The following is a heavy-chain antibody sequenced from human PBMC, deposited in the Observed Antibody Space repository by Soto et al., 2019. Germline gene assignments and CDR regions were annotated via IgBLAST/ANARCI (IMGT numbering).Heavy chain of an antibody. CDR1: GGSISSYY. Sequence: SETLSLTCTVSGGSISSYYWSWIRQPPGKGLEWIGYIYYSGSTNYNPSLKSRVTISVDTSKNQFSLKLSSVTAADTAVYYCAREYCSSTSCYRYALDIWGQGTMVTVSS. CDR2: IYYSGST. J-gene: IGHJ3*02. D-gene: IGHD2-2*01. V-gene: IGHV4-59*01. CDR3: AREYCSSTSCYRYALDI.